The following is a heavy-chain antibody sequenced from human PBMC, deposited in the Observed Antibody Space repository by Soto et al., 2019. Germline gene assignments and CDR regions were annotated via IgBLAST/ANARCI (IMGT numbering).Heavy chain of an antibody. CDR2: IYYSGST. Sequence: SETLSLTCTVSGGSISSGGYYWSWIRQHPGKGLEWIGYIYYSGSTYYNPSLKSRVTISVDTSKNQFSLKLSSVTAADTAVYYCARGGVVEWLRLHEPNWFDPWGQATMVTSPQ. CDR3: ARGGVVEWLRLHEPNWFDP. V-gene: IGHV4-31*03. CDR1: GGSISSGGYY. J-gene: IGHJ5*02. D-gene: IGHD5-12*01.